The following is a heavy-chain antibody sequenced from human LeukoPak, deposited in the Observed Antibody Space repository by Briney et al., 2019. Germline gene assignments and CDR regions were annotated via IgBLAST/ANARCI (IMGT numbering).Heavy chain of an antibody. D-gene: IGHD3-10*01. V-gene: IGHV4-34*01. CDR2: INHSGST. Sequence: SETLSLTCAVYGGSFSGYYWSWIRQPPGKGLEWIGEINHSGSTNYNPSLKSRVTISVDTSKNQFSLKLSSVTAADTAVYYCASPWFGEVYFDYWGQGTLVTVSS. J-gene: IGHJ4*02. CDR3: ASPWFGEVYFDY. CDR1: GGSFSGYY.